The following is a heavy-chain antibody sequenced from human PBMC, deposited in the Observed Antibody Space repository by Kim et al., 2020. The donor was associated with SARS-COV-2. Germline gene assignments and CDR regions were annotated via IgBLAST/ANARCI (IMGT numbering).Heavy chain of an antibody. J-gene: IGHJ6*02. CDR1: GYTLTELS. V-gene: IGHV1-24*01. CDR2: LDPEDGET. Sequence: ASVKVSCKVSGYTLTELSMHWVRQAPGKGLEWMGGLDPEDGETIYAQKFQGRVTMTEDTSTDTAYMEMSSLRSEDTDVYYCATSYPGVIITLGYYYYGMDVWGQGTTVTVSS. D-gene: IGHD3-10*01. CDR3: ATSYPGVIITLGYYYYGMDV.